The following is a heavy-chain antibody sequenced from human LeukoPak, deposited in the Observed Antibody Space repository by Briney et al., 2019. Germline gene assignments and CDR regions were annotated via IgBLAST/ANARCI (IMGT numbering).Heavy chain of an antibody. Sequence: PGGSLRLSCAASGFTFSSYGMHWVRQAPGKGLEWVAVISYDGSNKYYADSVKGRFTISRDNAKNSLCLQMNSLRDEDTAVYYCARGKSRYGDYDYWGQGTLVTVSS. D-gene: IGHD4-17*01. V-gene: IGHV3-30*03. CDR3: ARGKSRYGDYDY. J-gene: IGHJ4*02. CDR1: GFTFSSYG. CDR2: ISYDGSNK.